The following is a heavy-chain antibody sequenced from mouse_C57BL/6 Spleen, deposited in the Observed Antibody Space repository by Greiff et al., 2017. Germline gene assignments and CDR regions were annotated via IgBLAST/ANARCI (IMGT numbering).Heavy chain of an antibody. D-gene: IGHD1-1*01. J-gene: IGHJ4*01. CDR3: ASRGSVVATREAMDY. Sequence: VHVKQSGPELVKPGASVKISCKASGYSFTDYNMNWVKQSNGKSLEWIGVINPNYGTTSYNQKFKGKATLTVDQSSSTAYMQLNSLTSEDSAVYYCASRGSVVATREAMDYWGQGTSVTVSS. CDR1: GYSFTDYN. CDR2: INPNYGTT. V-gene: IGHV1-39*01.